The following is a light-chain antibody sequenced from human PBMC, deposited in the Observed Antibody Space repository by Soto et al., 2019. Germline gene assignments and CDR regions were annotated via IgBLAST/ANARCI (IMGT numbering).Light chain of an antibody. J-gene: IGLJ1*01. CDR1: SSNVGDYNY. CDR2: DVS. CDR3: GSYTSSNTYV. Sequence: QSALTQPASVSGSPGQSITISCSETSSNVGDYNYVSWYQQHPGKAPKLMIYDVSNRPSGVSNRFSGSKSGNTASLTISGLQAEDEADYYCGSYTSSNTYVFGTGTKLTVL. V-gene: IGLV2-14*03.